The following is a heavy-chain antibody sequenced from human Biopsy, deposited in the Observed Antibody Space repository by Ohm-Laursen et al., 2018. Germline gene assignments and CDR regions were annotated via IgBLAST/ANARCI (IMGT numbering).Heavy chain of an antibody. CDR1: GFSLTTRGMS. CDR3: AHARGYSYGYSYFDY. D-gene: IGHD5-18*01. CDR2: IYWNNDK. V-gene: IGHV2-5*01. J-gene: IGHJ4*02. Sequence: PTQTLTLTSTFSGFSLTTRGMSVAWIRQPPGKALEWLAIIYWNNDKHFSPSLRSRLTITKDTSRNQVVLTVTNMDPVDTATYSCAHARGYSYGYSYFDYWGQGTLVTVSS.